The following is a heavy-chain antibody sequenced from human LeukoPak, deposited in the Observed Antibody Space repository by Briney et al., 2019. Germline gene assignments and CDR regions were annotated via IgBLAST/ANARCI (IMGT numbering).Heavy chain of an antibody. Sequence: SQTLSLTCTVSGGSISSNTYYWGWIRQPPGKGLEWIGSIYYSGSTSYNPSLKNRVTISVDTSKNQFSLKLSSVTAADTAVYYCARESAMTGTDYWGQGTLVTVSS. V-gene: IGHV4-39*07. CDR1: GGSISSNTYY. CDR2: IYYSGST. D-gene: IGHD6-19*01. J-gene: IGHJ4*02. CDR3: ARESAMTGTDY.